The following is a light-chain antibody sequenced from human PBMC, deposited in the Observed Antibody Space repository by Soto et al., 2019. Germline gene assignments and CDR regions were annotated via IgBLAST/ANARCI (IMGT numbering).Light chain of an antibody. CDR2: GAS. J-gene: IGKJ3*01. CDR3: QQYGSSPLT. CDR1: QSVSSS. V-gene: IGKV3-15*01. Sequence: EILMTQSPATLSVSPGERATLSCRASQSVSSSLAWYQQKAGQAPRLLIYGASTRATGIPARFSGSGSGTEFTLTISSLQSEDFAVYYCQQYGSSPLTFGPGTKVDIK.